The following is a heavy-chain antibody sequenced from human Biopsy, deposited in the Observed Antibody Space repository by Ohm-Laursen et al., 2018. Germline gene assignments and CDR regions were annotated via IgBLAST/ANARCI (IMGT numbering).Heavy chain of an antibody. CDR2: LTWNSANI. Sequence: SLRLSCAASGFTFDNYAMHWVRQTPGKGLEWVSGLTWNSANIGYAASVKGRFTISRDNAKNSLYLQMNSLRPEDTAFYYCATIAGWGSSPDLRPYWGQGTLVTVSS. J-gene: IGHJ4*02. CDR1: GFTFDNYA. V-gene: IGHV3-9*01. D-gene: IGHD3-3*01. CDR3: ATIAGWGSSPDLRPY.